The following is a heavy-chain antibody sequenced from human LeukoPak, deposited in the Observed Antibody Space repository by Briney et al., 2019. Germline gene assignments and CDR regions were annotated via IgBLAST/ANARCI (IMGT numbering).Heavy chain of an antibody. Sequence: GGSLRLSCAASGFTFSSYEMNWVRQAPGKGLEWLSVIYSGGYTYYADSVKGRFFISRDISENMVYLQMNSLSVEDTAVYFCARGRPAHYFDSWGPGTLVTVS. CDR1: GFTFSSYE. CDR2: IYSGGYT. J-gene: IGHJ4*02. D-gene: IGHD6-6*01. CDR3: ARGRPAHYFDS. V-gene: IGHV3-66*01.